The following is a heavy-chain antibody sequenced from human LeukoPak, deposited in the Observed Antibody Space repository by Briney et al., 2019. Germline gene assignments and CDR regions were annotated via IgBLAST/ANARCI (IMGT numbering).Heavy chain of an antibody. CDR3: ARAVVELSSSARRWYFDL. J-gene: IGHJ2*01. Sequence: GASVKVSCKASGYTFTSYGISWVRQAPGQGLEWMGWISAYNGNTNYAQKLQGRVTMTTDTSTSTAYMELRSLRSDDTAVYYCARAVVELSSSARRWYFDLWGRGTLVTVSS. V-gene: IGHV1-18*01. CDR2: ISAYNGNT. CDR1: GYTFTSYG. D-gene: IGHD2-15*01.